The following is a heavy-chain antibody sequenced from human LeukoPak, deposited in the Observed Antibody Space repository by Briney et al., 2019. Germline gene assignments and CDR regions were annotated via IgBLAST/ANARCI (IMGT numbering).Heavy chain of an antibody. V-gene: IGHV3-30-3*01. CDR2: ISYDGSNK. CDR3: ARDKLPRGMDV. CDR1: GFTFSSYA. J-gene: IGHJ6*02. Sequence: GGSLRLSCAASGFTFSSYAMHWVRQAPGKGLEWVAVISYDGSNKYYADSVKGRFTISRDNSKNTLYLQMNSLRAEDTAVYYCARDKLPRGMDVWGQETTVTVSS. D-gene: IGHD1-26*01.